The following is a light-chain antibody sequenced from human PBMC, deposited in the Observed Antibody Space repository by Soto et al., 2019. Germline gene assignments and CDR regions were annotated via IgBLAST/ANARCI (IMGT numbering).Light chain of an antibody. V-gene: IGLV1-47*03. CDR1: SSNIGSNY. J-gene: IGLJ1*01. CDR2: RSH. Sequence: QAVVTQPPSASGTPGQRVTISCSGSSSNIGSNYVSWFQHLPGTAPKVLIYRSHQRPSGVPDRFSGSKSGTSASLAISGLWSEDEADYYCASWDDSLRGYVFGTGTKLTVL. CDR3: ASWDDSLRGYV.